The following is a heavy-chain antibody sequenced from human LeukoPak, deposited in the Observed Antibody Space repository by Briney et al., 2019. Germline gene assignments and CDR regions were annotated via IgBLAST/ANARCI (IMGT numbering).Heavy chain of an antibody. Sequence: GGSLRLSCAASGFNLRSFAIHWVRQDPRKGLEYVSATSGDGGTTFCASSLQGRCTISRDNSNQMVYLQLGGLKIEDMGLYYCARGDTRLGGAFDVWGQGTMVTVS. CDR2: TSGDGGTT. V-gene: IGHV3-64*01. J-gene: IGHJ3*01. D-gene: IGHD3-16*01. CDR1: GFNLRSFA. CDR3: ARGDTRLGGAFDV.